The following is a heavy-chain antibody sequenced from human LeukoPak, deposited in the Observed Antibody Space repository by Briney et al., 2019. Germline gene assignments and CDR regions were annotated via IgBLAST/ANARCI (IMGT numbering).Heavy chain of an antibody. CDR3: AKSDSGDSVDQYDY. CDR2: IYSGGST. J-gene: IGHJ4*02. CDR1: GGSFSGYY. V-gene: IGHV3-53*01. Sequence: ETLSLTCAVYGGSFSGYYWSWVRQAPGKGLEWVSVIYSGGSTYYADSVKGRFTISRDNSKNTLYLQMNSLRAEDTAVYYCAKSDSGDSVDQYDYWGQGTLVTVSS. D-gene: IGHD4-17*01.